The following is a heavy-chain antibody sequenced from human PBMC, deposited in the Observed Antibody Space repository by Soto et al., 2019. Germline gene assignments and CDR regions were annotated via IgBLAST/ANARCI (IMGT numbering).Heavy chain of an antibody. CDR3: ASCHLNSSDYGMDV. CDR1: GYTFTSYV. J-gene: IGHJ6*02. Sequence: QVQLVQSGAAVKKPGASVKVSCKASGYTFTSYVFSWVRQAPGQGREWMGWISAYNGNTNYAKTLQGRVTMTTDTSTSTAYMELRRLRSADTAVYYCASCHLNSSDYGMDVWGQGTTVTVSS. CDR2: ISAYNGNT. V-gene: IGHV1-18*01. D-gene: IGHD1-20*01.